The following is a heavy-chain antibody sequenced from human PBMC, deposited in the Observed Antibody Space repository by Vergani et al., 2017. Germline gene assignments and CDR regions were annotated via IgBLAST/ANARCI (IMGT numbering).Heavy chain of an antibody. D-gene: IGHD3-22*01. CDR2: ISGSGGST. V-gene: IGHV3-23*01. CDR1: GFTFSSYA. J-gene: IGHJ4*02. Sequence: EVQLLESGGGLVQPGGSLRLSCAASGFTFSSYAMSWVRQAPGKGLEWVSAISGSGGSTYYAESVKGRFTISRDNSKNTLYLQMNSLRAEDTAVYYCAKNRVYYYDSSSSNWGQGTLVTVSS. CDR3: AKNRVYYYDSSSSN.